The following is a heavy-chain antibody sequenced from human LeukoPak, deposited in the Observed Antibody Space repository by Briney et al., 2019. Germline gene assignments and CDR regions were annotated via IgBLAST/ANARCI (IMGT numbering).Heavy chain of an antibody. CDR2: IYYSGSS. Sequence: SETLSLTCTVSGGSISSYYWSWIRQPPGKGLEWIGYIYYSGSSYYNPSLKSRVTIPMDRSKNQVSLRLTSLTAADTAVYYCVSAYCGGDCYHSPLANWGPGILVIVSS. V-gene: IGHV4-59*12. CDR1: GGSISSYY. CDR3: VSAYCGGDCYHSPLAN. D-gene: IGHD2-21*02. J-gene: IGHJ4*02.